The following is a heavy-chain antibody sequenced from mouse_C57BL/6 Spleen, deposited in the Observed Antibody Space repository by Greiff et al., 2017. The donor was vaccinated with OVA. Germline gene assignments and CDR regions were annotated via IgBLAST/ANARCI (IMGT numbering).Heavy chain of an antibody. CDR3: ASPYYYGSREAFAY. V-gene: IGHV2-2*01. CDR2: IWSGGST. CDR1: GFSLTSYG. D-gene: IGHD1-1*01. Sequence: QVQLKQSGPGLVQPSQSLSITCTVSGFSLTSYGVHWVRQSPGKGLEWLGVIWSGGSTDYNAAFISRLSISKDNSKGQVFFKMNSLQADDTAIYYCASPYYYGSREAFAYWGQGTLVTVSA. J-gene: IGHJ3*01.